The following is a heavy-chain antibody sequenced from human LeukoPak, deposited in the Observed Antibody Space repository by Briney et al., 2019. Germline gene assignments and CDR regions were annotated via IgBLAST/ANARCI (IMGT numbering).Heavy chain of an antibody. CDR2: INPNSGGT. CDR3: AREAGYCSSTSCYNDY. CDR1: GYTFTGYY. Sequence: GASVKVSCKASGYTFTGYYMHWVRQAPGQGLEWMGWINPNSGGTNYAQKFQGRVTMTRDTSISTAYMELSRLRSDDTAVYYCAREAGYCSSTSCYNDYWGQGTLVTVSS. D-gene: IGHD2-2*01. V-gene: IGHV1-2*02. J-gene: IGHJ4*02.